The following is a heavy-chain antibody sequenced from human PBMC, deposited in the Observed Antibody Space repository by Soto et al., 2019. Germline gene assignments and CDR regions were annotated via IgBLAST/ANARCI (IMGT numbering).Heavy chain of an antibody. CDR2: IYTSASI. D-gene: IGHD6-19*01. CDR3: ARDREAGYNFYYGMDV. V-gene: IGHV4-4*07. CDR1: VADITTYS. J-gene: IGHJ6*02. Sequence: DTLSLPCIVSVADITTYSWTWIRQPAGKGLEWIGRIYTSASINYNPSLKGRVTLSVDTSTNQVSLRLASVTAADTAIYYCARDREAGYNFYYGMDVWGQGTTVTVSS.